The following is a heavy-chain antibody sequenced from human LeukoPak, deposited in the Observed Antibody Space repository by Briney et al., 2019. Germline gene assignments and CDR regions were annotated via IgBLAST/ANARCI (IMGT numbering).Heavy chain of an antibody. CDR2: INPNSGGT. J-gene: IGHJ4*02. CDR1: GYTFTDYY. D-gene: IGHD6-13*01. Sequence: ASVKLPCKASGYTFTDYYMHWVRQAPGQGLEWMGWINPNSGGTNYAQKFQGRVTMTRDTSISTAYMELSRLRSDDTAVFYCAREEVIAAAGSTLDKWGQGALVTVSS. CDR3: AREEVIAAAGSTLDK. V-gene: IGHV1-2*02.